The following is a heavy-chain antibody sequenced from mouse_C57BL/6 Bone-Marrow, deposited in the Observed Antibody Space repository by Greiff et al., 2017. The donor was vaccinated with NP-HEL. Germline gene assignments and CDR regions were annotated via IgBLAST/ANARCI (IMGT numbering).Heavy chain of an antibody. CDR3: ARWGGTRDY. D-gene: IGHD3-3*01. V-gene: IGHV1-69*01. CDR1: GYTFTSYW. Sequence: QVQLQQPGAELVMPGASVKLSCKASGYTFTSYWMHWVKQRPGQGLEWIGEIDPSDSYTNYNQKFKGKSTLTVDKSSSTAYMQLSSLASEDSAVYYCARWGGTRDYWGQGTTLTVSS. CDR2: IDPSDSYT. J-gene: IGHJ2*01.